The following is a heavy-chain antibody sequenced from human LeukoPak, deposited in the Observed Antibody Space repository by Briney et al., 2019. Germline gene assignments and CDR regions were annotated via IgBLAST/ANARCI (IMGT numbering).Heavy chain of an antibody. Sequence: PGGSLRLSCAASGFTFRSYGMNWVRQAPGKGLEWVSAISGSGVNTYYADSVKGRFTISRDNSKNTLYLQMNSLRAEDTAVYYCAKQADDYYDSSGYSDYWGQGTLVTVSS. D-gene: IGHD3-22*01. CDR2: ISGSGVNT. V-gene: IGHV3-23*01. J-gene: IGHJ4*02. CDR3: AKQADDYYDSSGYSDY. CDR1: GFTFRSYG.